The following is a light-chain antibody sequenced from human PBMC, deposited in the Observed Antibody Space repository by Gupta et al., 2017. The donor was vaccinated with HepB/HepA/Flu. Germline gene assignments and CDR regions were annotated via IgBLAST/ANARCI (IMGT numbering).Light chain of an antibody. CDR2: LAS. Sequence: EIVMTQSPATLSVSPGERATLSCRASLSVSSDLAWYQQKPGQAPRLLIYLASTRATGIPARFSGSGSGTEYTLTISSLQSEDFAVYYCQQYSNWPLTFGGGTKVEIK. CDR3: QQYSNWPLT. V-gene: IGKV3-15*01. J-gene: IGKJ4*01. CDR1: LSVSSD.